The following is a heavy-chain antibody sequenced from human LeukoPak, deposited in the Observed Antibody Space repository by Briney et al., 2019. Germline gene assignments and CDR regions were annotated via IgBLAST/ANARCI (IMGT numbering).Heavy chain of an antibody. V-gene: IGHV4-39*07. CDR2: IYYSGST. Sequence: SQTLSLTCTVSGGSISSSSYYWDWIRQPPGKGLEWIGSIYYSGSTYYNPSLKSRVTISVDTSKNQFSLKLRSVTAADKAVYYCASEYYYGSGSYFSYYYYYYMDVWGKGTTVTVSS. CDR1: GGSISSSSYY. J-gene: IGHJ6*03. CDR3: ASEYYYGSGSYFSYYYYYYMDV. D-gene: IGHD3-10*01.